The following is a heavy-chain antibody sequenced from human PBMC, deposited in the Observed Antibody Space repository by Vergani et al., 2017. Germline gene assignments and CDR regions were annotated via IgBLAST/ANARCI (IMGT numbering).Heavy chain of an antibody. V-gene: IGHV3-30*02. CDR1: GFTLSNYD. CDR2: IQFDVSNQ. J-gene: IGHJ4*02. CDR3: AKHFRGWGIDY. Sequence: QVQLVESGGGVVKRGGSLRLSRATSGFTLSNYDMQWIRQGPGKGLEFVAFIQFDVSNQHYADSVKGRFTLSRYFSKNTLYLQMNSLRTDDTATYYCAKHFRGWGIDYWGQGTQVIVSS. D-gene: IGHD3-16*01.